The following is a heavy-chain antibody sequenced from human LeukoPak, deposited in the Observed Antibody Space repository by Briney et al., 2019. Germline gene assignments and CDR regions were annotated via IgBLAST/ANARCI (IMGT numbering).Heavy chain of an antibody. CDR3: AKKWGVGTTTLDYFDY. CDR2: ISGSGGST. J-gene: IGHJ4*02. Sequence: GGSLRLSCAASGFTFSSYAMSWVRQAPGKGLEWVSAISGSGGSTYYADSVKGRFTISRDNSTNTLYLQMNSLTDDDTAVYYCAKKWGVGTTTLDYFDYWGQGTLVTVSS. D-gene: IGHD1-26*01. CDR1: GFTFSSYA. V-gene: IGHV3-23*01.